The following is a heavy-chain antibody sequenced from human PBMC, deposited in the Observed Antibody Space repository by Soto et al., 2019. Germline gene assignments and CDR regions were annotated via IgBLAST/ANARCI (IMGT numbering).Heavy chain of an antibody. V-gene: IGHV1-18*01. CDR2: ISAYNGNT. CDR3: VRDLDFWSGYYYYYGMDV. D-gene: IGHD3-3*01. CDR1: GYTFTSYA. J-gene: IGHJ6*02. Sequence: SAKLSSKASGYTFTSYAISWVRQAPGQGLEWMGWISAYNGNTNYAQKLQGRVTMTTDTSTSTAYMELRRLRSDDTAVYYCVRDLDFWSGYYYYYGMDVWGQGTTVTGSS.